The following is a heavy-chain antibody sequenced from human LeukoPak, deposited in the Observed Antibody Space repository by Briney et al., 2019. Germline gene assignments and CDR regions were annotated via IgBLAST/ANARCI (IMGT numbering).Heavy chain of an antibody. CDR3: ARVFSYGLDY. D-gene: IGHD4-17*01. CDR1: GGSISSYY. J-gene: IGHJ4*02. CDR2: IYYSGST. Sequence: SETLSLTCTVSGGSISSYYWSWIRQPQGKGLEWIGYIYYSGSTNYNPSLKSRVTISVDTSKNQFSLKLSSVTAADTAVYYCARVFSYGLDYWGQGALVTVSS. V-gene: IGHV4-59*08.